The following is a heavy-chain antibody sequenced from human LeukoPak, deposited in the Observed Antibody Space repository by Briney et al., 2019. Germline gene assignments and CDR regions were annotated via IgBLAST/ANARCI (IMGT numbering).Heavy chain of an antibody. J-gene: IGHJ4*02. Sequence: PGGSLRLSCAASGFTFSTYAMSWVRQAPGKGLEWVSTISGSDGSTYYADSVKGRFTISRVNSKNTLYLQMKSLRAEDTAVYYCARGPSGYHNTGGQGTLVTVSS. CDR2: ISGSDGST. CDR1: GFTFSTYA. V-gene: IGHV3-23*01. D-gene: IGHD5-12*01. CDR3: ARGPSGYHNT.